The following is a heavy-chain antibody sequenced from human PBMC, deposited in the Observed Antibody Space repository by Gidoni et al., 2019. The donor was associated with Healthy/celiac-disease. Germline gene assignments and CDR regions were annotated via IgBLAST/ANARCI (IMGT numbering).Heavy chain of an antibody. J-gene: IGHJ4*02. Sequence: EVQLVESGGGLVKPGGSLRLSCAAPGFTFSSYRLNWVRQAPGKGLEWVSSISSSSSYIYYADSVKGRFTISRDNANNSLYLQMNSLRAEDTAVYYCARDPLGDYYDSSGYRPLDYWGQGTLVTVSS. V-gene: IGHV3-21*01. D-gene: IGHD3-22*01. CDR3: ARDPLGDYYDSSGYRPLDY. CDR1: GFTFSSYR. CDR2: ISSSSSYI.